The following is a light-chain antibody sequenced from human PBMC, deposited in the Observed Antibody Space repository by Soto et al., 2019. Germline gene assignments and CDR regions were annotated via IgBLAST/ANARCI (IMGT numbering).Light chain of an antibody. CDR3: QQYGRSPHT. Sequence: EIVLTQSPGTLSLSPGERATLSCRASQSVSSSYLAWYQQKPGQAPRLLIYGASSSATGIPDRFSGSGSGTDFTLTISRLEPEVFAVYYCQQYGRSPHTFGGGTKVEIK. CDR2: GAS. J-gene: IGKJ4*01. CDR1: QSVSSSY. V-gene: IGKV3-20*01.